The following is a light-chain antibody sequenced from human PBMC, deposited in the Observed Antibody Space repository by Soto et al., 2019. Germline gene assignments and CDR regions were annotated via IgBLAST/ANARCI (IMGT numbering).Light chain of an antibody. CDR3: QQYNSFSKT. CDR2: AAS. CDR1: QSIAYW. J-gene: IGKJ1*01. V-gene: IGKV1-5*01. Sequence: DIQMTQSPSRLSASVGDRVTITCRASQSIAYWLAWYQQKPGKAPNLLIYAASTLETGVPSRFSGSGYGTEFTLTIASLQPDDSATYYSQQYNSFSKTFGRGTKVDIK.